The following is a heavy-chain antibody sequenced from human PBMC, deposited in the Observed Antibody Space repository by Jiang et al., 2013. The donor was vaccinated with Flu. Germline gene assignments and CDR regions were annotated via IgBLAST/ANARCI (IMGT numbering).Heavy chain of an antibody. D-gene: IGHD3-10*01. V-gene: IGHV4-39*01. CDR2: IYYSGST. J-gene: IGHJ6*02. CDR3: ARQEAELFGMDV. CDR1: GGSISSSSYY. Sequence: LLKPSETLSLTCTVSGGSISSSSYYWGWIRQPPGKGLEWIGSIYYSGSTYYNPSLKSRVTISVDTSKNQFSLKLSSVTAADTAVYYCARQEAELFGMDVWGQGTTVTVSS.